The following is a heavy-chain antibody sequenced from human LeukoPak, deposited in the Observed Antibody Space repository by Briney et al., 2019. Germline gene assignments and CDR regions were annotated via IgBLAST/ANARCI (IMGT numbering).Heavy chain of an antibody. D-gene: IGHD3-16*01. Sequence: SETLSLTCTVSGGSISSYYWSWIRQPPGKGLEWIGYIYYSGSTNYNPSLKSRVTISVDTSKNQFSLKLSSVTAADTAVYYCARDLGGGYYYYGMDVWGQGTTVTVSS. V-gene: IGHV4-59*01. J-gene: IGHJ6*02. CDR3: ARDLGGGYYYYGMDV. CDR2: IYYSGST. CDR1: GGSISSYY.